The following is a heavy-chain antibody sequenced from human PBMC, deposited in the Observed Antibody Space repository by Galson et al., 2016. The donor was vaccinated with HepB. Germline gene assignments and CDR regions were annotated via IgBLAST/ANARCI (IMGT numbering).Heavy chain of an antibody. D-gene: IGHD3-3*01. J-gene: IGHJ4*02. CDR2: IYYSGST. V-gene: IGHV4-61*01. Sequence: SETLSLTCTVSGGSVSSGSYYWSWIRQPPGKGLEWIGYIYYSGSTSYNPSLKSRVTISVDTSKNQFSLKLSSVTAADTAVYYCARVSSGDFWSGSKYYFDYWGQGTLVTVSS. CDR3: ARVSSGDFWSGSKYYFDY. CDR1: GGSVSSGSYY.